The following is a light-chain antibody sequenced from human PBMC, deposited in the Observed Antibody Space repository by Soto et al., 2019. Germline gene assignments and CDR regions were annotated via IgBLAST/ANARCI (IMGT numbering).Light chain of an antibody. V-gene: IGKV3-20*01. CDR2: AAS. J-gene: IGKJ3*01. CDR1: QSISSSS. CDR3: PHYGGAPPFP. Sequence: VLTQSPGTLSLSPGERVTLSGMASQSISSSSLAWDQQKPGQAPRLLIYAASARVTGIPDRFSGSGSGTDFTLTISRLEPEDFAVYYCPHYGGAPPFPCGPGNKVDIK.